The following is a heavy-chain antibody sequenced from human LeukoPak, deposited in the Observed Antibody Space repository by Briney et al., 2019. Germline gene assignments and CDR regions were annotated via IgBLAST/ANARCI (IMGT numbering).Heavy chain of an antibody. D-gene: IGHD3-10*01. CDR3: ARGEDY. Sequence: GGSLRLSCEASGFTLSSYWMSWVRQAPGKGLEWVANIKHDGSERYYVDSVKGRFTISRDNAKNSLYLQMNSLRVEDTAVYYCARGEDYWGQGTLVTVSS. J-gene: IGHJ4*02. CDR1: GFTLSSYW. V-gene: IGHV3-7*02. CDR2: IKHDGSER.